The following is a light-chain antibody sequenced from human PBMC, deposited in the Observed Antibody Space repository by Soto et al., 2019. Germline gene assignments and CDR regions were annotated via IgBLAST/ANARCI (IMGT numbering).Light chain of an antibody. J-gene: IGKJ5*01. CDR2: DAS. CDR3: QQRSNWPPIT. Sequence: EIVMTQSPATLSVSPGGRVTLSCRASQSISDTIAWYQQKPGQAPRLLIYDASNRATGIPARFSGGGSGTDFTLTIDNLEPEDFAIYYCQQRSNWPPITFGQGTRLEI. CDR1: QSISDT. V-gene: IGKV3-11*01.